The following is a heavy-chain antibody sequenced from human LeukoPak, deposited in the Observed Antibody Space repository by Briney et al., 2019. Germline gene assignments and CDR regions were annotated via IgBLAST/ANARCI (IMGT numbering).Heavy chain of an antibody. D-gene: IGHD6-19*01. J-gene: IGHJ3*02. CDR3: ARDLDSSGWYSSGAFDI. V-gene: IGHV1-69*13. CDR1: GGTFSSYA. CDR2: IIPIFGTA. Sequence: ASVKVSCKASGGTFSSYAISWVRQAPGQGLEWMGGIIPIFGTANYAQKFQDRVTITADESTSTAYMELSSLRSEDTAVYYCARDLDSSGWYSSGAFDIWGQGTMVTVSS.